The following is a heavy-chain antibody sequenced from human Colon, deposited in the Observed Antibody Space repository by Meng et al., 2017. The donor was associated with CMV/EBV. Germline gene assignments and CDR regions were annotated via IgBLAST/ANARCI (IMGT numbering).Heavy chain of an antibody. Sequence: DHYMTWIRQAPGKGLEWISSISSNESVIYYGDSVKGRFTIARDNAKNSLHLQMSSLRAEDTAVYYCARGVWVGYCRNTFCFNNWFDPWGQGTLVTVSS. J-gene: IGHJ5*02. CDR2: ISSNESVI. V-gene: IGHV3-11*01. CDR3: ARGVWVGYCRNTFCFNNWFDP. D-gene: IGHD2-2*01. CDR1: DHY.